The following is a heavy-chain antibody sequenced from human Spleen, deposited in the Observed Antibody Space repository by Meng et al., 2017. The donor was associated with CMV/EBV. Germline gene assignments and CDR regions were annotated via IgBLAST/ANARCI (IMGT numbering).Heavy chain of an antibody. CDR1: GYAFTGYY. Sequence: ASVKVSCKSSGYAFTGYYIHWVRQAPGQGLEWMGWIKSNSGGTTYAQKFQGRVTMTRDTSISTAYMELSRLRSDDTAVYYCARDRPPLIVGATTCYFDYWGQGTLVTVS. D-gene: IGHD1-26*01. CDR3: ARDRPPLIVGATTCYFDY. J-gene: IGHJ4*02. V-gene: IGHV1-2*02. CDR2: IKSNSGGT.